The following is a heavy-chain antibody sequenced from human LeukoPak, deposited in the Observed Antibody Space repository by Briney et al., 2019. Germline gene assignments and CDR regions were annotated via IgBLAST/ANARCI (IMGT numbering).Heavy chain of an antibody. J-gene: IGHJ5*02. Sequence: ASVKVSWKASGYTFTRYDINWVRQATGQGLEWMGWMNPNSGNTGYAQKFQGRVTMTRNTSISTAYMELSSLRSEDTAVYYCARSRRRLGWFDPWGQGTLVTVSS. CDR3: ARSRRRLGWFDP. CDR2: MNPNSGNT. CDR1: GYTFTRYD. V-gene: IGHV1-8*01.